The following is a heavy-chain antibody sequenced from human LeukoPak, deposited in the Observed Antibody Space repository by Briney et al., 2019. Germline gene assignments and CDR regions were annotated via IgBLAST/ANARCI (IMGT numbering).Heavy chain of an antibody. CDR2: INTDGSST. J-gene: IGHJ4*02. D-gene: IGHD3-10*01. CDR1: GFTLSNFW. CDR3: ARDRSGIDY. V-gene: IGHV3-74*01. Sequence: AGGSLRLSCSASGFTLSNFWIHWVRQAPGKGLVWVSRINTDGSSTNYADSVKGRFAVSRDNAKSTLYLQMNSLRAEDTAVYYCARDRSGIDYWGQGTLVTVSS.